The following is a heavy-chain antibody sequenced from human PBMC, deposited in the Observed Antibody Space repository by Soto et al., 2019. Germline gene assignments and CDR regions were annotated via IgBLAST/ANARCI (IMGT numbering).Heavy chain of an antibody. Sequence: PGGSLRLSCAASGFTFSSYAMSWVRQAPGKGLEWVSAISGSGGSTYYADSVKGRFTISRDNSKNTLYLQMNSLRAEDTAVYYCAKVGSSSWSTYYYGMDVWGQGTTVTVSS. J-gene: IGHJ6*02. CDR2: ISGSGGST. CDR3: AKVGSSSWSTYYYGMDV. D-gene: IGHD6-13*01. V-gene: IGHV3-23*01. CDR1: GFTFSSYA.